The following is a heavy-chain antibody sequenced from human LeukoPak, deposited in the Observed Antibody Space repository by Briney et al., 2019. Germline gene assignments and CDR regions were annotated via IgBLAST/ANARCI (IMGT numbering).Heavy chain of an antibody. J-gene: IGHJ4*02. CDR2: ISEGSDTI. CDR3: ARDSAPITMVVVVPAGFDY. D-gene: IGHD3-22*01. Sequence: GGSLRLSCVASGFTVSSYSMNWVRQAPGKGLEWISYISEGSDTIYYADSVKGRFTISRDNAKNSLYLQVNSLRAEDTAVYYCARDSAPITMVVVVPAGFDYWGQGTRVIVSS. CDR1: GFTVSSYS. V-gene: IGHV3-48*01.